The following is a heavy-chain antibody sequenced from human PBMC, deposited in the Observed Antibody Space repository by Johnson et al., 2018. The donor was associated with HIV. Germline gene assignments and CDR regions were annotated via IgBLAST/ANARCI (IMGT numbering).Heavy chain of an antibody. D-gene: IGHD3-22*01. CDR2: ISWNSATK. CDR1: GFTFHDYD. V-gene: IGHV3-9*01. Sequence: VQLVESGGGLVQPGGSLRLSCAASGFTFHDYDIHWVRQAPGKGLEWVSGISWNSATKDYADSVKGRFTISRDTAKNSLYLQMNSLRAEDTAVYYCVRGGYYYDQAGAFDIWGQGTMVTVSS. J-gene: IGHJ3*02. CDR3: VRGGYYYDQAGAFDI.